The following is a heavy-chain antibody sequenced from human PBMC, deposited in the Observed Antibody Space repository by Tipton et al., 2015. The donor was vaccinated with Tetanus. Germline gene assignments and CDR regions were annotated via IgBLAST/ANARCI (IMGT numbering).Heavy chain of an antibody. CDR2: INWRGDQK. Sequence: RSLRLSCAASGFAFHDYSMHWVRLTPGKGLEWVSGINWRGDQKAYGDSVKGRVTISRDNAQSPLFLQMNSLRVEDTALYFCAKADDIPVVPTDKLDSGLDIWGRGTLVTVAS. V-gene: IGHV3-9*01. CDR1: GFAFHDYS. D-gene: IGHD6-19*01. J-gene: IGHJ3*02. CDR3: AKADDIPVVPTDKLDSGLDI.